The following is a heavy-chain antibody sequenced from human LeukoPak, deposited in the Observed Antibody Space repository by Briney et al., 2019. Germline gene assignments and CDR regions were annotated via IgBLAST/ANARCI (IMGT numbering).Heavy chain of an antibody. CDR1: GFTFSSYG. CDR3: ASAAKQWLVRGY. CDR2: IRYDGSNK. Sequence: PGGSLRLSCAASGFTFSSYGMHWVRQAPGKGLEWVAFIRYDGSNKYYADSVKGRFTISRDNSKNTLYLQMNSLRAEDTAVYYCASAAKQWLVRGYWGQGTLVTVSS. V-gene: IGHV3-30*02. D-gene: IGHD6-19*01. J-gene: IGHJ4*02.